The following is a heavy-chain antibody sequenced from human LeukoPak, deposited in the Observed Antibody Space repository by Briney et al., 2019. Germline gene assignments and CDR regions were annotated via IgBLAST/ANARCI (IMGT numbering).Heavy chain of an antibody. CDR1: GGTISSGDYY. CDR3: ARFPGDYCSSTSCYVGYYFDY. Sequence: PSETLSLTCTVSGGTISSGDYYWSWIRQPPGKGLEWIGYIYYSGSTYYNPSLKSRVTISVDTSKNQFSLKLSSVTAADTAVYYCARFPGDYCSSTSCYVGYYFDYWGQGTLVTVSS. V-gene: IGHV4-30-4*01. CDR2: IYYSGST. D-gene: IGHD2-2*01. J-gene: IGHJ4*02.